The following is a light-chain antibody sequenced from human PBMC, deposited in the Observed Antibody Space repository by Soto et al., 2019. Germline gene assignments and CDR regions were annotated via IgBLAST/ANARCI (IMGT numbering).Light chain of an antibody. V-gene: IGLV1-44*01. CDR1: SSNIGSNT. CDR3: AAWDDSLNGVV. CDR2: SNN. Sequence: QSVLTQPPSASGTPGQRVTISCSGSSSNIGSNTVNWYQQLPGTAPKLLIYSNNQLPSGVPDRFSDSKSGTSASLAISGLQSEDEADYYCAAWDDSLNGVVFGGGTKLTVL. J-gene: IGLJ2*01.